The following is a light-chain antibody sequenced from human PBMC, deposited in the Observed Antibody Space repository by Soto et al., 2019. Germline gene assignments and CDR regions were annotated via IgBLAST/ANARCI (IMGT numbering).Light chain of an antibody. CDR1: QSVHNY. CDR3: QQRANWPPLT. J-gene: IGKJ4*01. Sequence: EIALTQSPATLSLSPGDRAILSCRASQSVHNYLAWYQQKPGQAPRLLIYDASKRATDIPDRFSGSVSGTDFTLTISSLEPEDFAVYYCQQRANWPPLTFGGGTKVEIK. V-gene: IGKV3-11*01. CDR2: DAS.